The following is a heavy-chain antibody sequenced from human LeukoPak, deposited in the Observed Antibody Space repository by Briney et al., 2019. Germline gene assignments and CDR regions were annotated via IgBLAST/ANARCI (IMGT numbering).Heavy chain of an antibody. Sequence: ASVKVSCKASGYTFTGYYMHWVRQAPGQGLEWMGWISPNSGGTNYAQKFQGRVTMTRNTSISTAYMELSSLRSDDTAVYYCARVVRGLGWFDPWGQGTLVTVSS. J-gene: IGHJ5*02. D-gene: IGHD3-10*01. CDR1: GYTFTGYY. CDR2: ISPNSGGT. V-gene: IGHV1-2*02. CDR3: ARVVRGLGWFDP.